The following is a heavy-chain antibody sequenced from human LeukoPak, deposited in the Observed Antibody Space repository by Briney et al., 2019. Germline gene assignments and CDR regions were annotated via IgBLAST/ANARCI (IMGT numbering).Heavy chain of an antibody. D-gene: IGHD6-13*01. CDR3: ARIPEEYSSSWYYYYYGMDV. CDR2: IYYSGST. Sequence: SETLSLTCTVSGGSISSYYWSWIRQPPGKGLEWIGYIYYSGSTKYNPSLKSRVTISVDTSKNQFSLKLSSVTAADTAVYYCARIPEEYSSSWYYYYYGMDVWGQGTTVTVSS. CDR1: GGSISSYY. V-gene: IGHV4-59*12. J-gene: IGHJ6*02.